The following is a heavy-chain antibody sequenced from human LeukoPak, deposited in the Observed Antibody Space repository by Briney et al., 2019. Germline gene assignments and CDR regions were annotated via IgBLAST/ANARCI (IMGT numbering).Heavy chain of an antibody. CDR2: INHSGST. J-gene: IGHJ4*02. CDR3: ARQTKGRLQFRAFDY. Sequence: SETLSLTCAVYGGSFSGYYWSWIRQPPGKGLEGIGEINHSGSTNYNPSLKSRVTISVDTSKNQFSLKLSSVTAADTAVYYCARQTKGRLQFRAFDYWGQGTLVTVSS. V-gene: IGHV4-34*01. CDR1: GGSFSGYY. D-gene: IGHD5-24*01.